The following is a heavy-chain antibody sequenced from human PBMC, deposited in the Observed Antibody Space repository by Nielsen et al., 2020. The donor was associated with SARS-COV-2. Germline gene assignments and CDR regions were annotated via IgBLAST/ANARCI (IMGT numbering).Heavy chain of an antibody. CDR2: INHSGST. V-gene: IGHV4-34*01. CDR3: ARKAAAAPPPVIAAPSFDY. J-gene: IGHJ4*02. CDR1: GWPFSGYY. D-gene: IGHD6-13*01. Sequence: SDTLSLTFAVYGWPFSGYYWSWIRQLPGKGLEWIGEINHSGSTNYNPSLKSRVTISVDTSKNQFSLKLSSVTAADTAVYYCARKAAAAPPPVIAAPSFDYWGQGTLVTVSS.